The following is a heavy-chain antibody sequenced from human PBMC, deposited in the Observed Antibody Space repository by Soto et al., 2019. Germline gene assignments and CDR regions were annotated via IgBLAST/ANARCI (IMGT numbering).Heavy chain of an antibody. J-gene: IGHJ4*02. V-gene: IGHV1-3*04. CDR1: GYTFTNHA. D-gene: IGHD6-13*01. Sequence: GASVKVSCKASGYTFTNHAIHWVRQAPGQRPECMAWLHTGFGDTKYSQKFQGRLTVTRDTSASTAYMELSTLGPEDTAVYYCARDDGITWLLDYWGQATLVTVSS. CDR3: ARDDGITWLLDY. CDR2: LHTGFGDT.